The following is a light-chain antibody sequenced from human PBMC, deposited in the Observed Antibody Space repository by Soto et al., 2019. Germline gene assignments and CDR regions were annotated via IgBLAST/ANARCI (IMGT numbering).Light chain of an antibody. CDR3: SSYTSSTIPYV. J-gene: IGLJ1*01. CDR2: EVT. Sequence: QSALTQPASVSGSPGQSITISCTGTSSDVGGYNYVSWYQHHPGKAPKVIIYEVTNRPSGVSYRFSGSKSGNTASLTISELQADDEADYYCSSYTSSTIPYVFGTGTKLTVL. CDR1: SSDVGGYNY. V-gene: IGLV2-14*01.